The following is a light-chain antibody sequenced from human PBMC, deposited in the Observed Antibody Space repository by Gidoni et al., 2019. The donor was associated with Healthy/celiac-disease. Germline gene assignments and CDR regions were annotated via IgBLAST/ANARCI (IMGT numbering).Light chain of an antibody. CDR2: ASS. CDR1: QSISSY. CDR3: QQSYSTPLT. V-gene: IGKV1-39*01. J-gene: IGKJ4*01. Sequence: DIQMTQSPSSLSASVGDRVTITCRASQSISSYLNWHQQKPGKAPKLLISASSSLQSGVPSRFSGSGSGTDFTLTIRSLQPEDFETYYCQQSYSTPLTFGGGTKVEIK.